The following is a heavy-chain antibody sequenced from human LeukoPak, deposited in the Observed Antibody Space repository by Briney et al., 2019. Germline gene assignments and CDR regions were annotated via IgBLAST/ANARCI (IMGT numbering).Heavy chain of an antibody. J-gene: IGHJ4*02. CDR2: IHYSGYT. CDR1: GTSINNYY. Sequence: SETLSLTCTVSGTSINNYYWSWIRQPPGKGLEWIGYIHYSGYTNSNPSLKSRVTISVDTSKKQFSLKVTSVTAADTAVYYCARGRYSSSWYYFDYWGQGTLVTVSS. D-gene: IGHD6-13*01. CDR3: ARGRYSSSWYYFDY. V-gene: IGHV4-59*01.